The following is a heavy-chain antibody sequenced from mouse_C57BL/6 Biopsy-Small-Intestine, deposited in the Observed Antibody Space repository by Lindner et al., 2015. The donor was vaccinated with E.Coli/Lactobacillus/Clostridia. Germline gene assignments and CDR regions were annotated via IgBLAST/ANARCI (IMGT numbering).Heavy chain of an antibody. V-gene: IGHV1-66*01. J-gene: IGHJ3*01. CDR3: VRWARAQIVLDF. CDR2: MNPETGDT. D-gene: IGHD2-13*01. CDR1: GYSFTTYD. Sequence: SVKVSCKSSGYSFTTYDINWVRQATGQGLEWMGWMNPETGDTGSEQKFQGRFTMTRDISTSTAFMELTSLRSDDTAVYYCVRWARAQIVLDFWGRGTLVTVS.